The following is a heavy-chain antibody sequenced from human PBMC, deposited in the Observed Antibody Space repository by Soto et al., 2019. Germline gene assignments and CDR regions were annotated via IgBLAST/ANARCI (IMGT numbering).Heavy chain of an antibody. CDR2: ISSSGSTI. CDR3: AKLPLLRVVDNWFAP. Sequence: EVQLVESGGGLIQPGGSLRLSCVGSGFTFSTYSMNWVRQAPEKGLEWIAFISSSGSTITYADSAKGRFTISRENAKNSVYLQMNSLRDEDTALYYCAKLPLLRVVDNWFAPWGQGTQVTVSS. V-gene: IGHV3-48*02. J-gene: IGHJ5*02. CDR1: GFTFSTYS. D-gene: IGHD2-21*01.